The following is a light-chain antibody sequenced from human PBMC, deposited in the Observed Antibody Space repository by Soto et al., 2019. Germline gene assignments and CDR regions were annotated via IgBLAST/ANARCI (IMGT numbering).Light chain of an antibody. Sequence: QSVLTQPPSVSGSPGQSVTISCTGTSGDVDPYNYVSWYQQHPGRAPKLVIYDVNMRPPGVPAGSSGSESGDSSSLTISGLQAEDEADYYCCSYVRTPLVGGGTKLTVL. CDR3: CSYVRTPL. V-gene: IGLV2-11*01. CDR1: SGDVDPYNY. J-gene: IGLJ2*01. CDR2: DVN.